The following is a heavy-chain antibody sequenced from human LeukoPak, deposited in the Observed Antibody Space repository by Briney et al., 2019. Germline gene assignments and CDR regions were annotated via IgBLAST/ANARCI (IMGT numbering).Heavy chain of an antibody. V-gene: IGHV4-30-4*01. CDR2: IYYGGST. J-gene: IGHJ4*02. CDR1: GGSISSGDYY. CDR3: ARASGGAAAGLDY. D-gene: IGHD6-13*01. Sequence: SQTLSLTCTVSGGSISSGDYYWSWIRQPPGKGLEWIGYIYYGGSTYYNPSLKSRVTISVDTSKNQFSLKLSSVTAADTAVYYCARASGGAAAGLDYWGQGTLVTVSS.